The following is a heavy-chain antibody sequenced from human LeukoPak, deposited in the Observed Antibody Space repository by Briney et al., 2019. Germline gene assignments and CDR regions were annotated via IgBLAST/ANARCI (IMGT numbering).Heavy chain of an antibody. Sequence: PGGSLRLSCAASGFTFSSYGMHWVRQAPGKGLEWVAVISYDGSNKYYADSVKGRFTISRDNAKNSLYLQMDSLRLEDTAVYYCVRGEGWYFGLWGRGTMVAVSS. CDR3: VRGEGWYFGL. CDR1: GFTFSSYG. J-gene: IGHJ2*01. V-gene: IGHV3-30*03. CDR2: ISYDGSNK.